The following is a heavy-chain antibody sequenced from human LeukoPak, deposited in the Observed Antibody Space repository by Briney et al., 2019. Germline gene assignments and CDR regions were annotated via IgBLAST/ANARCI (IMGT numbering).Heavy chain of an antibody. CDR1: GVSISSHY. Sequence: SETLSLTCTVSGVSISSHYWSWIRQSPGKGLEWIGYIFNRGSTNYSPSLKSRVTMSVDASKNQFSLKLSSVTAADTAVYYCARDTAIFEYWGQGTLVSVFS. CDR3: ARDTAIFEY. V-gene: IGHV4-59*11. D-gene: IGHD5-18*01. CDR2: IFNRGST. J-gene: IGHJ4*02.